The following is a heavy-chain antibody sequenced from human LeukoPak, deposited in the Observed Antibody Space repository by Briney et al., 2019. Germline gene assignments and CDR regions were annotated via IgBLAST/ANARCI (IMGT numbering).Heavy chain of an antibody. CDR2: IYSGGTT. V-gene: IGHV3-53*01. CDR1: GFTVGTKY. CDR3: ARVGDHFHWNLDL. Sequence: GGSLRLSCAASGFTVGTKYMSWVRQAPGKGLEWVSIIYSGGTTYYADSVKGRFTISRDTSKNTLSLQMNSLRAEDTAVYFCARVGDHFHWNLDLWGRGTLVTVSS. D-gene: IGHD5-24*01. J-gene: IGHJ2*01.